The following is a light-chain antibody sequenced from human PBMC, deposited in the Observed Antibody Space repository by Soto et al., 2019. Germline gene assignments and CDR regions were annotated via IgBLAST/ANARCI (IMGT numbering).Light chain of an antibody. CDR2: GVS. CDR3: QQYGSSPPAT. Sequence: EIVLTQSPATLSVSPGERATLSCRASQSVSSKLAWFQQKPGQAPSLLIYGVSTRATGVPVRFSGSGSGTDFTLTISRLEPEDFAVYYCQQYGSSPPATFGQGTRLEIK. J-gene: IGKJ5*01. V-gene: IGKV3-20*01. CDR1: QSVSSK.